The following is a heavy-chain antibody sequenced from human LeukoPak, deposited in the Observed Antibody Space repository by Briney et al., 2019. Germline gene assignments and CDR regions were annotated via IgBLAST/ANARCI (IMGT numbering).Heavy chain of an antibody. Sequence: GGSLRLSCAASGFTFSSYGMSWVRQAPGKGLEWVSAISGSGGSTYYADSVKGRFTISRDNSKNTLYLQMNSLRAEDTAVYYCAKDLTTYYYDSSGYYSPSVAFDIWGQGTMVTVSS. D-gene: IGHD3-22*01. CDR2: ISGSGGST. CDR3: AKDLTTYYYDSSGYYSPSVAFDI. CDR1: GFTFSSYG. J-gene: IGHJ3*02. V-gene: IGHV3-23*01.